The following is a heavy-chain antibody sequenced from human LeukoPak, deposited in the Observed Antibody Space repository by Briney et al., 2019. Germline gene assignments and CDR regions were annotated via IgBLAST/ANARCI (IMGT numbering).Heavy chain of an antibody. CDR3: ARGGSGWYYFDY. J-gene: IGHJ4*02. CDR2: IYSGGST. CDR1: GFTVSSNY. Sequence: GGSLRLSCAASGFTVSSNYMSWVRQAPGKGLEWVSVIYSGGSTYYADSVKSRFTISRDNSKNTLYLQMNSLRAEDTAVYYCARGGSGWYYFDYWGQGTLVTVSS. V-gene: IGHV3-53*01. D-gene: IGHD6-19*01.